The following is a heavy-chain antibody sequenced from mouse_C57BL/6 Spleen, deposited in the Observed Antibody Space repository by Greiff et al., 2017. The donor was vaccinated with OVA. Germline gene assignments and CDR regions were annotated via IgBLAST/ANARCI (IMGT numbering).Heavy chain of an antibody. CDR2: INPSNGGT. Sequence: QVQLQQPGTELVKPGASVKLSCKASGYTFTSYWMHWVKQRPGQGLEWIGNINPSNGGTDYNEKFKSKATLTVDKSSSTAYMQLSSLTSEDSAVYYWATADYGHYYAMDYWGQGTSVTVSS. V-gene: IGHV1-53*01. D-gene: IGHD2-4*01. CDR1: GYTFTSYW. J-gene: IGHJ4*01. CDR3: ATADYGHYYAMDY.